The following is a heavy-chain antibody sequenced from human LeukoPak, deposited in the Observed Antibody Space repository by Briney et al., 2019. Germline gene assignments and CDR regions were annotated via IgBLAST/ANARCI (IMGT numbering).Heavy chain of an antibody. Sequence: GGSLRLSCAASGFIFSDYYMSWIRQAPGKGLEWVSYISSSGSTMYYTDSVKGRFTISRDNAKDSLYLQMNSLRAEDTAVYYCARDPGSGYEEHFDYWGQGTLFTVSS. CDR1: GFIFSDYY. CDR3: ARDPGSGYEEHFDY. J-gene: IGHJ4*02. V-gene: IGHV3-11*01. D-gene: IGHD5-12*01. CDR2: ISSSGSTM.